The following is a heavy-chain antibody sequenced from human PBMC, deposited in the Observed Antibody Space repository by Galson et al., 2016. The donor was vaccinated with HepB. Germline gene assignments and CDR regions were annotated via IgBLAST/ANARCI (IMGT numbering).Heavy chain of an antibody. CDR2: IWYDGSNK. Sequence: SLRLSCAASGFTFSSYAMHWVRQAPGKGLEWVALIWYDGSNKYYADSVKGRFTISRDDSKNTLYLQMNSLRAEDTAVYYCARDGNPGGYFDYWGRGTLVTVSS. V-gene: IGHV3-33*01. D-gene: IGHD1-1*01. J-gene: IGHJ4*02. CDR1: GFTFSSYA. CDR3: ARDGNPGGYFDY.